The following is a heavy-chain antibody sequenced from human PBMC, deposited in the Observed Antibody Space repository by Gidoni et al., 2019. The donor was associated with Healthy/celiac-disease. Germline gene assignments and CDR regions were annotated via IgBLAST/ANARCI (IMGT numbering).Heavy chain of an antibody. D-gene: IGHD6-6*01. V-gene: IGHV2-5*02. CDR3: AHRRDSSSSFAFDI. CDR1: GFSLSPSGVG. J-gene: IGHJ3*02. CDR2: IYWDDDK. Sequence: QITLKESGPTLVKPTQTLTLTCTFSGFSLSPSGVGVGWIRQPPGKALEWLALIYWDDDKRYSPSLKSRLTITKDTSKNQVVLTMTNMDPVDTATYYCAHRRDSSSSFAFDIWGQGTMVTVSS.